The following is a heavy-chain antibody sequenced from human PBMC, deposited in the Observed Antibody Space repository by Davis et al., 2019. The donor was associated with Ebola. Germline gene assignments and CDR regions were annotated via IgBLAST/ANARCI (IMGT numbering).Heavy chain of an antibody. Sequence: PGGSLRLSCAVSGLTFSSYWMHWVRQAPGKGLVWVSRINTDGSSTTYADSVKGRFTISRDNAKNTLYLQMNSLRAEDTAVFYCAKRATVKVAGANYYNAMDVWGKGTTATVSS. D-gene: IGHD6-19*01. CDR3: AKRATVKVAGANYYNAMDV. CDR1: GLTFSSYW. J-gene: IGHJ6*04. CDR2: INTDGSST. V-gene: IGHV3-74*01.